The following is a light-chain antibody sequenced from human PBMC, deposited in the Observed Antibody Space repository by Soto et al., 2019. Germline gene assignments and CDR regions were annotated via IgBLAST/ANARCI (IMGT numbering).Light chain of an antibody. CDR2: AAS. J-gene: IGKJ1*01. CDR1: QGISSY. Sequence: IQLTQSPSSLSASVGDRVTITCRASQGISSYLAWYQQKPGKAPKLLIYAASTLQSGVPSRFSGSGSGTHFTLTISSLQPEDFGTYYCQQTDSFPITFGQGTKVDIK. V-gene: IGKV1-9*01. CDR3: QQTDSFPIT.